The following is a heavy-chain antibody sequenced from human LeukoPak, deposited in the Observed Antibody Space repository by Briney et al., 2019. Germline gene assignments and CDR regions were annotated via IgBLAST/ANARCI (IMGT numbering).Heavy chain of an antibody. J-gene: IGHJ4*02. CDR1: GFTFSNFW. V-gene: IGHV3-74*01. CDR3: ANDRGYSFDY. Sequence: TGGSLRLSCAASGFTFSNFWMHWVRQVPGKGLVWVSRIKADGSSTTYADSVKGRFTISRDNAKNTVYLQMNSLRAEDTAVYYCANDRGYSFDYWGQGTLVTVSS. CDR2: IKADGSST. D-gene: IGHD3-22*01.